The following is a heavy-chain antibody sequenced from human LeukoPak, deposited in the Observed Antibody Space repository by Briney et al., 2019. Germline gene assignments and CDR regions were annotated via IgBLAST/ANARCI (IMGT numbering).Heavy chain of an antibody. V-gene: IGHV3-7*01. Sequence: GGSLRLSCAASGFTFSSYWMSWVRQAPGKGLEWVANIKQDGSEKYYVDSVKGRFTISRDNAKNSLYLQMYSLRAEDTAVYYCARDGVKGVSVFDYWGQGTLVTVSS. CDR3: ARDGVKGVSVFDY. CDR1: GFTFSSYW. D-gene: IGHD2-8*01. J-gene: IGHJ4*02. CDR2: IKQDGSEK.